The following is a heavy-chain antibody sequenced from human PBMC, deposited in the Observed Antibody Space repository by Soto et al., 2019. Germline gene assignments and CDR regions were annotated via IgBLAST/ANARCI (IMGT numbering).Heavy chain of an antibody. CDR1: GGALTSYP. J-gene: IGHJ4*02. Sequence: QVRLEQSGAEVKKPGSSVRVSCQASGGALTSYPIHWVRQAPGQGLEWMGVIDPIVDTSNLAENFKTRLTLTADTSTKTVYMDLTSLRSNDTAIYFCATYPRPYKWTDIWGRGTQLTVSS. CDR3: ATYPRPYKWTDI. CDR2: IDPIVDTS. V-gene: IGHV1-69*06. D-gene: IGHD1-20*01.